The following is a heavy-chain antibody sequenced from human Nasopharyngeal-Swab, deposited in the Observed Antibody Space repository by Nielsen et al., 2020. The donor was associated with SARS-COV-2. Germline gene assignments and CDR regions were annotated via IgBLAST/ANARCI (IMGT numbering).Heavy chain of an antibody. CDR2: INPSGGNT. Sequence: WVLQAPGQGLEWMGIINPSGGNTGYAQKFQGRVTMTRNTSISIAYMELSSLRSEDTAVYYCARRTPKQWLAYYYYYGMDVWGQGTTVTVSS. CDR3: ARRTPKQWLAYYYYYGMDV. D-gene: IGHD6-19*01. J-gene: IGHJ6*02. V-gene: IGHV1-46*01.